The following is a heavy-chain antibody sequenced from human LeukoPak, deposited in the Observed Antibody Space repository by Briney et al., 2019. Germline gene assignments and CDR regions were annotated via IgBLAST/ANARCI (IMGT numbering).Heavy chain of an antibody. Sequence: SETLSLTCTVPGGSISSYYWSWIRQPLGKGLEWIGYIYYSGSTNYNPSLKSRVTISVDTSKNQFSLKLSSVTAADTAVYYCARGPVETGGSDYWGQGTLVTVSS. CDR2: IYYSGST. CDR1: GGSISSYY. D-gene: IGHD5-24*01. J-gene: IGHJ4*02. V-gene: IGHV4-59*01. CDR3: ARGPVETGGSDY.